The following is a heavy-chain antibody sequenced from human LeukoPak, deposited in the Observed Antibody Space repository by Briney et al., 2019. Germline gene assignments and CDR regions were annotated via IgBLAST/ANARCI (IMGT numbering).Heavy chain of an antibody. CDR1: GFTFSSYT. J-gene: IGHJ4*02. Sequence: GESLRLSCAASGFTFSSYTMNWVRQAPGKGLEWVSSISSGSSYIYYADSVKGRFTISRDIAKNSLYLQMNSLRAEDTAVYYCATTPAGWGQGTLVTVSS. V-gene: IGHV3-21*01. CDR3: ATTPAG. CDR2: ISSGSSYI.